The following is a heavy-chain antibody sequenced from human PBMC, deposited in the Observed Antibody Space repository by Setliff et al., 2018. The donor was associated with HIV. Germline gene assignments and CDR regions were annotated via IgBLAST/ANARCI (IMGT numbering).Heavy chain of an antibody. V-gene: IGHV1-46*01. CDR3: ARDAFDYTAYYYSYMDV. J-gene: IGHJ6*03. CDR2: INPSGGST. Sequence: GASVKVSCKASGYSFTKYEINWVRQAPGQGLEWMGIINPSGGSTTYAQKFQGRVTMTRDTSTSTVYMELSSLRSEDTAVYYCARDAFDYTAYYYSYMDVWGKGTTVTVSS. CDR1: GYSFTKYE. D-gene: IGHD4-4*01.